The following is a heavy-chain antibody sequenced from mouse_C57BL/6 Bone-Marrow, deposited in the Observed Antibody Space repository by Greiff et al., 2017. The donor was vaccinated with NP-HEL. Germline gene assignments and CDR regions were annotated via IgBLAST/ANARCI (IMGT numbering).Heavy chain of an antibody. J-gene: IGHJ3*01. CDR3: ARRTTVVATKGFAY. Sequence: VQLQQPGAELVKPGASVKMSCKASGYTFTSYWITWVKQRPGQGLEWIGDIYPGSGSTNYNEKFKSKATLTVDTSSSTAYMQLSSLTSEDSAVDYCARRTTVVATKGFAYWGQGTLVTVSA. CDR1: GYTFTSYW. CDR2: IYPGSGST. V-gene: IGHV1-55*01. D-gene: IGHD1-1*01.